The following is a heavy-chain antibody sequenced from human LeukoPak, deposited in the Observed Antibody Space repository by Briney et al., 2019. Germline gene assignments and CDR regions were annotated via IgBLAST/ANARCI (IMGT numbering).Heavy chain of an antibody. CDR2: ISGSGGST. V-gene: IGHV3-23*01. J-gene: IGHJ6*03. CDR1: GFTFSSYG. Sequence: GGSLRLSCAASGFTFSSYGMHWVRQAPGKGLEWVSAISGSGGSTYYADSVKGRFTISRDNSKNTLYLQMNSLRAEDTAVYYCAKVVAAASTYYYYYMDVWGKGTTVTVSS. CDR3: AKVVAAASTYYYYYMDV. D-gene: IGHD6-13*01.